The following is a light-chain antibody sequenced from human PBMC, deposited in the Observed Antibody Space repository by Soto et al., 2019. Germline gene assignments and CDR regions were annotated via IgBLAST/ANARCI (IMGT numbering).Light chain of an antibody. Sequence: DIQMTQSPSTLSASVGDRVTITCRASQSLSSWLAWYQQKPGKAPKLLIYDASSLQSGVPSRFSGSGSGTEFTLTINSLQPDDFATYYCQQYNTSLLTFGGGTKVEIK. J-gene: IGKJ4*01. CDR1: QSLSSW. CDR3: QQYNTSLLT. V-gene: IGKV1-5*01. CDR2: DAS.